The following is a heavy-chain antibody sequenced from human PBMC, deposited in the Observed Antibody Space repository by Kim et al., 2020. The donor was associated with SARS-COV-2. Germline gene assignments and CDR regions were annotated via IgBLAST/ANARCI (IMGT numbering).Heavy chain of an antibody. V-gene: IGHV3-11*06. CDR2: ISSSSSYT. Sequence: GGSLRLSCAASGFTFSDYYMSWIRQAPGKGLEWVSYISSSSSYTNYADSVKGRFTISRDNAKNSLYLQMNSLRAEDTAVYYCARDRQLGYSGYDLGAYYYYGMDVWGQGTTVTVSS. J-gene: IGHJ6*02. CDR1: GFTFSDYY. D-gene: IGHD5-12*01. CDR3: ARDRQLGYSGYDLGAYYYYGMDV.